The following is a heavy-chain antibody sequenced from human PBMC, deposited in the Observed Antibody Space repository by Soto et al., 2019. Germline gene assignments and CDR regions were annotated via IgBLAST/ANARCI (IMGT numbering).Heavy chain of an antibody. V-gene: IGHV1-2*04. CDR2: INPNSGGT. Sequence: PGGSLRLSWAASGDTFTSYGMHWVRQAPGQGLEWMGWINPNSGGTNYAQKFQGWVTMTRDTSISTAYMELSRLRSDDTAVYYCARDRSYRQGYFDLWGRGTLVTVSS. D-gene: IGHD3-16*02. J-gene: IGHJ2*01. CDR3: ARDRSYRQGYFDL. CDR1: GDTFTSYG.